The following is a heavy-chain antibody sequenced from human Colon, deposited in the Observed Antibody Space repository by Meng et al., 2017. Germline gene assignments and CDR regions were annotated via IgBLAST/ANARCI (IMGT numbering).Heavy chain of an antibody. Sequence: QVQLVQSGTGGRRPGASVKVSCKASGYSFSDCYIHWVRQAPGQGLEWMGWIVPNSGDTNYAQKFQGRVTMTRDTSISTTYMELIRLTSDDTAVYYCARSTPSLDYWGQGTLVTVSS. CDR1: GYSFSDCY. V-gene: IGHV1-2*02. CDR2: IVPNSGDT. J-gene: IGHJ4*02. D-gene: IGHD2-15*01. CDR3: ARSTPSLDY.